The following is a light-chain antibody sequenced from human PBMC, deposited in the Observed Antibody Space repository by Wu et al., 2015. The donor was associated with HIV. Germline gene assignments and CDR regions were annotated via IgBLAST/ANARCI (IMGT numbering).Light chain of an antibody. J-gene: IGKJ3*01. V-gene: IGKV3-15*01. CDR2: GAS. Sequence: EIVMTQSPATLSVSPGERATLSCRASQSVSSNLAWYQQKPGQAPRLLIYGASTRATGIPARFGGSGSGTEFTLTISSLQSEDFAVYYCQQYNNWPPWGTFGPGTKVDIK. CDR3: QQYNNWPPWGT. CDR1: QSVSSN.